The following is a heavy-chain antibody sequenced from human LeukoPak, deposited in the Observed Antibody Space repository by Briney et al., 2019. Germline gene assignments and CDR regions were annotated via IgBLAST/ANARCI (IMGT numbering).Heavy chain of an antibody. CDR2: IISIVITI. D-gene: IGHD6-19*01. J-gene: IGHJ4*02. V-gene: IGHV3-11*04. CDR1: GFTFSSYA. CDR3: ARASGSGWYVIYPKNSLDYYFDY. Sequence: GGSLRLSCAASGFTFSSYAMSWIRQAPGKGLEWVSYIISIVITIYYADSVKGRFTISRDNAKNSLYLQMNSLRAEDTAVYYCARASGSGWYVIYPKNSLDYYFDYWGQGSLVTVSS.